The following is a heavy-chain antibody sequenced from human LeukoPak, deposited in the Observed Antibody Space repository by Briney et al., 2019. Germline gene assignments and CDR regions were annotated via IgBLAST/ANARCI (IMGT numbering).Heavy chain of an antibody. CDR2: TYYRSKWHN. D-gene: IGHD3-3*01. Sequence: SQTLSLTCAISGDSVSSNSAAWNWIRESPPGSLERLGRTYYRSKWHNDYAVSVKSRITINPDPSKNQFSLQLNSVTPEDTALYYCAGGYTYYDFWSGYRPDAFDIWGQGTMVTVSS. J-gene: IGHJ3*02. V-gene: IGHV6-1*01. CDR1: GDSVSSNSAA. CDR3: AGGYTYYDFWSGYRPDAFDI.